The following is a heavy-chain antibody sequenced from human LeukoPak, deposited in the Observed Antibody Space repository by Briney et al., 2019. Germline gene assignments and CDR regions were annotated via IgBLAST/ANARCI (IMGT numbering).Heavy chain of an antibody. J-gene: IGHJ4*02. V-gene: IGHV3-11*01. CDR3: ARDRRDRYYYDSSGYYC. Sequence: GGSLRLSCAVSGFTFSEYYMSWIRQAPGEGLEWVSYISSSVSTIYYADSVKGRFTISRDNAKNSLYLQMNSLRAEDTAVYYCARDRRDRYYYDSSGYYCSGQGTLVTVSS. D-gene: IGHD3-22*01. CDR2: ISSSVSTI. CDR1: GFTFSEYY.